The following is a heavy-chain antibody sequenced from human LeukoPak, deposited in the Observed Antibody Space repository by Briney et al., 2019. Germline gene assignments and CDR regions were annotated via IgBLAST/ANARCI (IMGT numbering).Heavy chain of an antibody. J-gene: IGHJ4*02. CDR3: ARDRVFPGIATRRFDY. Sequence: GASVKVSCKASGYTFTSYGISWVRQAPGQGLEWMGWISAYNGNTNYAQKLQGRVTMTTDTSTSTAYMELRSLRSDDTAVYYCARDRVFPGIATRRFDYWGQGTLVTVSS. D-gene: IGHD6-13*01. CDR2: ISAYNGNT. V-gene: IGHV1-18*01. CDR1: GYTFTSYG.